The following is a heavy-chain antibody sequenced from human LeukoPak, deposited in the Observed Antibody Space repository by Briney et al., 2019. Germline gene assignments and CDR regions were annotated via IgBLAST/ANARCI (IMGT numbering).Heavy chain of an antibody. V-gene: IGHV4-61*03. J-gene: IGHJ4*02. D-gene: IGHD5-18*01. CDR1: GGSVSNSLYY. CDR2: IYYNGDT. CDR3: ARVLRAASWRSYDY. Sequence: SETLSLTCTVSGGSVSNSLYYWSWIRQPPGKGLEWIGYIYYNGDTNYNPSLKSRVIISIGTSSNHFSLRLNSMTAADTAVYYCARVLRAASWRSYDYWGQGSLVTVSS.